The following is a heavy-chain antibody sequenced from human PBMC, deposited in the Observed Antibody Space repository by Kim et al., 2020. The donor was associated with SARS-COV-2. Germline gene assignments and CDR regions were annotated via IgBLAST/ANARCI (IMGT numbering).Heavy chain of an antibody. CDR2: IYYSGST. V-gene: IGHV4-59*08. J-gene: IGHJ6*02. CDR3: ARRLSPNYYDSSGYYRRLYYYYGMDV. CDR1: GGSIISYY. Sequence: SETLSLTCTVSGGSIISYYWSWIRQPPGKGLEWIGYIYYSGSTNYNPSLKSRVTISVDTSKNQFSLKLSSVTAADTAVYYCARRLSPNYYDSSGYYRRLYYYYGMDVWGQGTTVTVSS. D-gene: IGHD3-22*01.